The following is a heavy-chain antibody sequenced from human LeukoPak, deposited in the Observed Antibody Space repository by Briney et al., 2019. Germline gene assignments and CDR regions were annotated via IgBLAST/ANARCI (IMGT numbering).Heavy chain of an antibody. CDR2: IYAGGNT. CDR1: GFTVTSNY. Sequence: GGSLRLSCAASGFTVTSNYMSWVRQAPGKGLEWVSVIYAGGNTYYADSVKGRFTISRDNSKNTLYLQMNSLRAEDTAVYYCARDGTRGGDFDYWGQGTLVTVSS. J-gene: IGHJ4*02. V-gene: IGHV3-66*01. D-gene: IGHD3-10*01. CDR3: ARDGTRGGDFDY.